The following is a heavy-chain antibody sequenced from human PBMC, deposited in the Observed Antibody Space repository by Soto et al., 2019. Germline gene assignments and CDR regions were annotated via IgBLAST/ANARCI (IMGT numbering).Heavy chain of an antibody. D-gene: IGHD2-15*01. CDR3: ARVGRFCSGGSCSDQFDS. CDR2: IYHSGTT. Sequence: QVQLQESGPGLVKPSGTLSLTCAVSSGSINSSNWWSWVRQPPGKGLEWIGEIYHSGTTTYSPSLRSRVTLSVDKSKNQFSLKLSSVTAADMAVYFCARVGRFCSGGSCSDQFDSWGQGTLVTVSS. CDR1: SGSINSSNW. V-gene: IGHV4-4*02. J-gene: IGHJ4*02.